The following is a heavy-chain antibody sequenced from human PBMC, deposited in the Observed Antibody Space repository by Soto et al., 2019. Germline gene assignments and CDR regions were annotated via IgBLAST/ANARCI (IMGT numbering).Heavy chain of an antibody. CDR3: ARGDSGGTLGYFDY. D-gene: IGHD2-15*01. J-gene: IGHJ4*02. V-gene: IGHV3-30-3*01. Sequence: QVQLVESGGGVGQPGRSLRLSCAASGFSFNSFAMHWVRQAPGKGLEWVAVISYDGSNKYYADSVKGRFTISRDNSKNTLALQMNSLRDDDTAVYYCARGDSGGTLGYFDYWGQGTLVTVSA. CDR2: ISYDGSNK. CDR1: GFSFNSFA.